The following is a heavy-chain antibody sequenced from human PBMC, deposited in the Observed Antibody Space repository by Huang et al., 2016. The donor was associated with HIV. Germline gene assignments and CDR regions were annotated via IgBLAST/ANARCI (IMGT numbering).Heavy chain of an antibody. D-gene: IGHD6-19*01. J-gene: IGHJ6*03. CDR1: GFTVSSNY. CDR3: ARQRAGGGWTRYYYYYYMDV. Sequence: EVQLVETGGGLIQPGGSLRLYCAASGFTVSSNYMSWVRQAPGKGMECVSVIYSGGSKYLAASVKCRFTSSRDNPKTPLYLQMNSLRAEDTAVYSCARQRAGGGWTRYYYYYYMDVWGKGTTVTVSS. V-gene: IGHV3-53*02. CDR2: IYSGGSK.